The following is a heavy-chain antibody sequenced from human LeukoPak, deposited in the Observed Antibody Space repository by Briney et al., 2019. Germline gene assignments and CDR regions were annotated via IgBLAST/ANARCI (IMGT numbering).Heavy chain of an antibody. CDR3: AKPPASSGWLLHYYYYMDV. V-gene: IGHV3-23*01. J-gene: IGHJ6*03. CDR2: ISGSGGST. D-gene: IGHD3-22*01. CDR1: GFAFSSYG. Sequence: PGGSLRLSCAASGFAFSSYGMSWVRQAPGKGLEWVSAISGSGGSTYYADSVKGRFTISRDNSKNTLYLQMNSLRAEDTAVYYCAKPPASSGWLLHYYYYMDVWGKGTTVTISS.